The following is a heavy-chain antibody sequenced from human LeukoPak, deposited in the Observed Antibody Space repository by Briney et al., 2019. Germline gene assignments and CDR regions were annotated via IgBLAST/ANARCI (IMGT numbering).Heavy chain of an antibody. V-gene: IGHV1-18*01. CDR3: ASRSGTNPYYFDY. CDR2: INVYNGKT. J-gene: IGHJ4*02. CDR1: GYSFRDFG. D-gene: IGHD1-26*01. Sequence: ASVKVSCKASGYSFRDFGIGWVRQAPGKGLEWMGWINVYNGKTNSAEKVQGRVTMTTDTSTSTVYMELRSLRSDDTAVYYCASRSGTNPYYFDYLGQGTLVTVSS.